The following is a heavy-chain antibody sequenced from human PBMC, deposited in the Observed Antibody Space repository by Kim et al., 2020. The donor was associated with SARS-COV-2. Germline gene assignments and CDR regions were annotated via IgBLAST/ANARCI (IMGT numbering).Heavy chain of an antibody. CDR3: AREGSGGARYFHH. D-gene: IGHD6-19*01. V-gene: IGHV1-69*13. Sequence: SVKVSCKASGGTFSSYAISWVRQAPGQGLEWMGGIIPIFGTTNYAQKFQGRVTITADDSTSTAYMELSSLRSADTAVYYCAREGSGGARYFHHWGQGTLVTVSS. J-gene: IGHJ1*01. CDR1: GGTFSSYA. CDR2: IIPIFGTT.